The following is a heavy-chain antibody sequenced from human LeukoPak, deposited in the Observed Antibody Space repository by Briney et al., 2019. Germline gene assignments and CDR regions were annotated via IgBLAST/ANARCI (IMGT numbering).Heavy chain of an antibody. CDR3: ARRGLIDY. Sequence: PSETLSLTCSVSGDSITTNNYYWGWIRQPPGKGLEWIGSIYYSGSTYYNPSLKSRVTISVDTSKNQFSLNLSSVTAADTAVYYCARRGLIDYWGQGTLVTVSS. V-gene: IGHV4-39*01. CDR2: IYYSGST. CDR1: GDSITTNNYY. D-gene: IGHD3/OR15-3a*01. J-gene: IGHJ4*02.